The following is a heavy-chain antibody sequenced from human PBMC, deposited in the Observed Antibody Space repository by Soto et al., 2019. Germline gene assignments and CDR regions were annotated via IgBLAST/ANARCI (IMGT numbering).Heavy chain of an antibody. CDR1: GFTFSSYG. Sequence: QVLLVESGGGVVQPGRSLRLSCAVSGFTFSSYGMHWVRQAPGKGLEWVAHISYDGSNEHYVDSVKGRFTISRDNSKNTLYLQMNSLRAEDTDVYYCAKDTYYHDSSGYYIFDYWGQGTLVTVSS. CDR2: ISYDGSNE. CDR3: AKDTYYHDSSGYYIFDY. V-gene: IGHV3-30*18. D-gene: IGHD3-22*01. J-gene: IGHJ4*02.